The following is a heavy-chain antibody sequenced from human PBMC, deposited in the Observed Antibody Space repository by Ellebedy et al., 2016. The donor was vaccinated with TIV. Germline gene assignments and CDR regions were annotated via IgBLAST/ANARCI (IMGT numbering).Heavy chain of an antibody. V-gene: IGHV3-49*03. J-gene: IGHJ6*03. CDR3: SRLGGAAGERSYYYYMDV. CDR1: GFRFGDYG. D-gene: IGHD1-1*01. CDR2: IRNKAFGATT. Sequence: PGGSLRLSCTASGFRFGDYGLNWFRQAPGKGLEWVSFIRNKAFGATTDYAASVEGRFTISRDDSKSIAYLQMNSLKTEDTAVYYCSRLGGAAGERSYYYYMDVWGKGTTVTVSS.